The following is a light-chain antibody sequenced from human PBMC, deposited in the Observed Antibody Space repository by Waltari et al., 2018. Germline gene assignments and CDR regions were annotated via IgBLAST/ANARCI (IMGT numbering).Light chain of an antibody. J-gene: IGLJ2*01. CDR2: EVS. CDR1: SSDVGGYNY. V-gene: IGLV2-14*01. Sequence: QSALTQPASVSGSPGQSITISCTGTSSDVGGYNYVSWYQQHPGKDPKLMIYEVSYRPSGVSTPFSGSKSGNTASLTISGLQAEDEADYYCNSYTNSKTQIFGGGTKLTVL. CDR3: NSYTNSKTQI.